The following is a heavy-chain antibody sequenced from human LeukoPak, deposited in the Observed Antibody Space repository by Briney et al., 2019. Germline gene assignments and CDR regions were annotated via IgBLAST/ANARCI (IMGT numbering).Heavy chain of an antibody. CDR3: ATDSRGYFGGSPYYFDY. J-gene: IGHJ4*02. V-gene: IGHV4-30-4*01. CDR2: IYCSGST. CDR1: GGSISSGDYY. Sequence: ASETLSLTCTVSGGSISSGDYYWSWIRQPPGKGLEWIGYIYCSGSTYYNPSLKSRVTISVDTSKNQFSLKLSSVTAADTAVYYCATDSRGYFGGSPYYFDYWGQGTLVTVSS. D-gene: IGHD3-22*01.